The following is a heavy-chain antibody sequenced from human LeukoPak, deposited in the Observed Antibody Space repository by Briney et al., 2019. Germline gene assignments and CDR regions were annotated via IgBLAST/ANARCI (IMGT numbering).Heavy chain of an antibody. J-gene: IGHJ4*02. D-gene: IGHD6-19*01. CDR2: INPSGGST. Sequence: ASVKISCKASGYTFTSYYMHWVRQAPGQGLEWMGIINPSGGSTSYAQKFQGRVTMTRDTSTSTVYMELSSLRSEDTAAYYCAREVIAVAGTIPFDYWGQETLVTVSS. CDR1: GYTFTSYY. CDR3: AREVIAVAGTIPFDY. V-gene: IGHV1-46*01.